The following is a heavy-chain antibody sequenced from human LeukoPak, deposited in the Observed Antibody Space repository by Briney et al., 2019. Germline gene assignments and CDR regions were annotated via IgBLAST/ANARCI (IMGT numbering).Heavy chain of an antibody. V-gene: IGHV4-31*03. D-gene: IGHD3-10*01. Sequence: PSQTLSLTCTVSGGSISSGGYYWRWIRQHPGKGLEWIGYIYYSGSTYYNPSLKSRVTRSVDTSKNQSSRKLSSVTAADTAVYYGARDRGGFGELSASYYYYYGMDVWGQGTTVTVSS. CDR1: GGSISSGGYY. CDR3: ARDRGGFGELSASYYYYYGMDV. J-gene: IGHJ6*02. CDR2: IYYSGST.